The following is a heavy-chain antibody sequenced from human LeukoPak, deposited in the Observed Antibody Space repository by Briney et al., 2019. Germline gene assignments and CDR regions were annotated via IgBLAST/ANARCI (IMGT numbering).Heavy chain of an antibody. CDR2: IYHSGST. J-gene: IGHJ4*02. CDR3: ARAPDTAMAPVDY. V-gene: IGHV4-4*02. Sequence: PSETLSLTCAVSGGSISSSNWWSWVRQPPGKGLEWIGEIYHSGSTNYNPSLKSRVTISVDKSKNQFSLKLSSVTAADTAVYYCARAPDTAMAPVDYWGQGTLVTVSS. D-gene: IGHD5-18*01. CDR1: GGSISSSNW.